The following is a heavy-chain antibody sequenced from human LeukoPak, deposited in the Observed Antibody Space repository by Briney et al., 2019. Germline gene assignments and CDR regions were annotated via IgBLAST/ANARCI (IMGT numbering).Heavy chain of an antibody. J-gene: IGHJ4*02. D-gene: IGHD3-10*01. CDR2: IKQDGSEK. V-gene: IGHV3-7*01. CDR1: GFTFSIYW. Sequence: GGSLRLSCAASGFTFSIYWMSWVRQAPGKGLEWVANIKQDGSEKYYVDSVKGRFTISRDNAKNSLYLQMNSLRAEDTAVYYCAKEGGMGIWFGELPDYWGQGTLVTVSS. CDR3: AKEGGMGIWFGELPDY.